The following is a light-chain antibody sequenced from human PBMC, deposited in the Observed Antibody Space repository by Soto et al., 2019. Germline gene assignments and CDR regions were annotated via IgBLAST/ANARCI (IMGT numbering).Light chain of an antibody. V-gene: IGLV2-11*01. CDR1: SSDVGGYDY. Sequence: QSALTQPRSVSGSPGQSVTISCTGTSSDVGGYDYVSWYQQHPGKAPKLMIYDVSKRPSGVPDRFSGSKSGNTASLTISGLQAEDEAEYYCCSSAGNYTLLFGGGTQLTVL. CDR2: DVS. J-gene: IGLJ2*01. CDR3: CSSAGNYTLL.